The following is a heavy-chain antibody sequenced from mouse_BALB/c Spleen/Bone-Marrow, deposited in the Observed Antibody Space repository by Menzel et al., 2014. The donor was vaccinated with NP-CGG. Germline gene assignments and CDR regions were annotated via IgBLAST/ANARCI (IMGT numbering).Heavy chain of an antibody. CDR2: IISGSNTI. CDR3: AGSRYDVGWFAY. Sequence: EVKVVESGGGLVQPGGSRKLSCAASGFTFSSFGMHWVRQAPEKGLEWVAYIISGSNTIYYADTVKGRFTISRDNPKNTLFLQMTSLRSEDTAMYYCAGSRYDVGWFAYWGQGTLVTVSA. CDR1: GFTFSSFG. V-gene: IGHV5-17*02. J-gene: IGHJ3*01. D-gene: IGHD2-14*01.